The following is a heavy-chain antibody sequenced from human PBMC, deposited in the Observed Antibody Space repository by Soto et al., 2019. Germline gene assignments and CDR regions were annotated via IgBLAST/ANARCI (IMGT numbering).Heavy chain of an antibody. CDR2: IIPIFGTA. D-gene: IGHD3-10*02. CDR1: GGIFTRYD. V-gene: IGHV1-69*01. Sequence: QVQLVQSGAEVKTPGSSGKVSCKASGGIFTRYDIRWVRQAPGQGLEWMGAIIPIFGTANYAQKFQGRVTITADATPSTAYMELSSLRSEDTAMYYCAINEGRDVSTFDYWGQGTLVTVSS. CDR3: AINEGRDVSTFDY. J-gene: IGHJ4*02.